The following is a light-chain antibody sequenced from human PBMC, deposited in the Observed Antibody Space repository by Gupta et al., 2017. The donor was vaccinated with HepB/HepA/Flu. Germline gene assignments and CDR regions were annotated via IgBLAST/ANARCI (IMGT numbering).Light chain of an antibody. CDR2: NND. J-gene: IGLJ2*01. CDR3: NYQASSGNYLV. Sequence: SSELTQDPAVSVSLGQTVRITCQGDSLTDYHASWYEQKPGQAPVLGIYNNDNRPSAIPDRVACSSAGTKASSTLTVAQAEEEGDDYCNYQASSGNYLVFGGGTKLTVL. V-gene: IGLV3-19*01. CDR1: SLTDYH.